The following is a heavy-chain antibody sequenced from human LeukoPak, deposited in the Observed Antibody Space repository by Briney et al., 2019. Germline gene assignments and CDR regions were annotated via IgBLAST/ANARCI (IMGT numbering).Heavy chain of an antibody. Sequence: KPSETLSLTCTVSGGSISNSSYYWGWIRQPPGKGLEWIGSIYYSGSTYYNPSLKSRVTISVDTSKNQFSLKLSSVTAADTAVYYCARRVAYCGGDCYHFDYWGQGTLVTVSS. CDR1: GGSISNSSYY. J-gene: IGHJ4*02. D-gene: IGHD2-21*02. CDR3: ARRVAYCGGDCYHFDY. V-gene: IGHV4-39*01. CDR2: IYYSGST.